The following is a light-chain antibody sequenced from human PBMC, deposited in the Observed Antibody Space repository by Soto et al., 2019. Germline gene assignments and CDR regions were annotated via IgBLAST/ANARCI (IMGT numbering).Light chain of an antibody. V-gene: IGKV1-5*03. CDR1: QTISSW. CDR2: KAS. J-gene: IGKJ1*01. Sequence: LQLTQAPSTLSGSVGDRVTITCRASQTISSWLAWYQQKPGKAPKLLIYKASTLKSGVPSRFSGSGSGTEFTLTISSLQPEDFATYYCQHYNSYSEAFGQGTKVDI. CDR3: QHYNSYSEA.